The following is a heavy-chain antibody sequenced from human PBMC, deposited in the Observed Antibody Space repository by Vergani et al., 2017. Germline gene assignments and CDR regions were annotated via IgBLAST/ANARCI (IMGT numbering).Heavy chain of an antibody. CDR3: ARVRSSRGNNFALDY. CDR2: ISSSSSYI. J-gene: IGHJ4*02. D-gene: IGHD1/OR15-1a*01. CDR1: GFTFSSYS. V-gene: IGHV3-21*01. Sequence: EVQLVESGGGLVKPGGSLRLSCAASGFTFSSYSMNWVRQAPGKGLEWVSSISSSSSYIYYADSVKGRFTISRDNAKNSLYLQMNSLRAEDTAVYYCARVRSSRGNNFALDYWGQGTLVTVSS.